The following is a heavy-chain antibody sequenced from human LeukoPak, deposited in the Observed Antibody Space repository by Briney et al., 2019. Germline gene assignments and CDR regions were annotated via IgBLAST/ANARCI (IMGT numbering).Heavy chain of an antibody. CDR1: GGSISSSSYY. J-gene: IGHJ4*02. CDR2: IYYSGST. CDR3: ARGLGNFWSGRRYYFDY. D-gene: IGHD3-3*01. Sequence: SETLSLTCTVSGGSISSSSYYWGWIRQPPGKGLEWIGSIYYSGSTYYNPSLKSRVTISVDTSKNQFSLKLSSVTAADTAVYYCARGLGNFWSGRRYYFDYWGQGTLVTVSS. V-gene: IGHV4-39*07.